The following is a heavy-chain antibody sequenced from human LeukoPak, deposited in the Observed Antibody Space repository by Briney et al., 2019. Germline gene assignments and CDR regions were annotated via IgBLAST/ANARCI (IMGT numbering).Heavy chain of an antibody. D-gene: IGHD3-22*01. Sequence: PGGSLRLSCAASGFTFNTYSMNWVRQAPGKGLEWVSFISSRSSYIYYAQSVKGRFTISRDNAKNSLFLQMSSLRAEDTAVYYCARDFSMIAGGGVPDYWGQGTLVTVSS. V-gene: IGHV3-21*01. CDR2: ISSRSSYI. CDR1: GFTFNTYS. J-gene: IGHJ4*02. CDR3: ARDFSMIAGGGVPDY.